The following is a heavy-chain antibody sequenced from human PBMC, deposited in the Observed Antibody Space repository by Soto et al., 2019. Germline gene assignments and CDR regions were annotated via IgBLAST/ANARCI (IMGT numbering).Heavy chain of an antibody. D-gene: IGHD6-6*01. V-gene: IGHV3-23*01. CDR1: GFTFSNYA. CDR3: TKERSPYSSLVSGFDY. CDR2: ISGSGGST. Sequence: EVQLLESGGGLVQPGGSLRLSCAASGFTFSNYAMTWVRQAPGKGLEWVSSISGSGGSTYYADSVKGRFTISRDNSKNMLYLQMNSLRAEDTAVYYCTKERSPYSSLVSGFDYWGQGTLVTVSS. J-gene: IGHJ4*02.